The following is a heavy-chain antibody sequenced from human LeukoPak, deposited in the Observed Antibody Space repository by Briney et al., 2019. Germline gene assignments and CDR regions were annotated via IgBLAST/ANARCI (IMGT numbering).Heavy chain of an antibody. J-gene: IGHJ4*02. V-gene: IGHV1-2*02. CDR2: INPNSGGT. D-gene: IGHD6-6*01. Sequence: AASVKVSCKASGYTFTGYYMHWVRQAPGQGLEWMGWINPNSGGTNYAQTFQGRVTMTRDTSISTAYMELSRLRSDDTAVYYCARVKGSSTIDYWGQGTLVTVSS. CDR1: GYTFTGYY. CDR3: ARVKGSSTIDY.